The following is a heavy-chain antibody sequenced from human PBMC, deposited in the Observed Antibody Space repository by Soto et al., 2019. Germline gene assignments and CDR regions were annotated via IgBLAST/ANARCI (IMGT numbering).Heavy chain of an antibody. CDR3: ARVRDCHGGSCQCGMDV. V-gene: IGHV1-69*02. Sequence: QVRLVQSGAEVKKPGSSVRVSCQASGGTFNSDTINWVRQAPGQGLEWMGRIIPIPNIPNYTQKFQGTITITADKSTSTTYMDLDSLKSADTAVYYCARVRDCHGGSCQCGMDVWGQGPTVTVS. D-gene: IGHD2-15*01. J-gene: IGHJ6*02. CDR2: IIPIPNIP. CDR1: GGTFNSDT.